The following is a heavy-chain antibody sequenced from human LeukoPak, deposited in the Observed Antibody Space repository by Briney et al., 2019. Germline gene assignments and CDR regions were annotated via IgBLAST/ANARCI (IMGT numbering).Heavy chain of an antibody. V-gene: IGHV1-2*02. CDR1: GYTFTGYY. CDR2: INPNSGGT. CDR3: ARGIGYSSSHDY. Sequence: ASVKVSCKASGYTFTGYYMHWVRQAPGQGLEWMGWINPNSGGTNYAQKFQGRVTMTRNTSISTAYMELSRLRSDDTAVYYCARGIGYSSSHDYWGQGTLVTVSS. J-gene: IGHJ4*02. D-gene: IGHD6-13*01.